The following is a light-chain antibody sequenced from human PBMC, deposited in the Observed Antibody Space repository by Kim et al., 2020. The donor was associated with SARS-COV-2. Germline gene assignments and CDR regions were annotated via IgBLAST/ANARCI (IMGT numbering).Light chain of an antibody. CDR3: QQSHTPPRT. J-gene: IGKJ1*01. CDR1: QSVTTY. Sequence: DIQMTQSPSSLSASVGDRVTITCRASQSVTTYLNWYQQKQGKAPQLLIYAVSRLQSGVPSRFSGGGSGTDFTLTISSLQPEDFAVYYCQQSHTPPRTLGHGTKVDIK. V-gene: IGKV1-39*01. CDR2: AVS.